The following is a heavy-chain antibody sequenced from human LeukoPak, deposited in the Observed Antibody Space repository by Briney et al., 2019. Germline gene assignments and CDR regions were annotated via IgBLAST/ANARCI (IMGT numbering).Heavy chain of an antibody. CDR3: ARRGQRYCSSTNCPPAFDI. Sequence: SETLSLTCAVYGGSFSGYYWSWIRQPPGKGLEWIGEINHSGSTNYNPSLKSRVTISVDTSKNQFSLKLSSVTAADTAVYYCARRGQRYCSSTNCPPAFDIWGQGTMVTVSS. D-gene: IGHD2-2*01. V-gene: IGHV4-34*01. CDR2: INHSGST. J-gene: IGHJ3*02. CDR1: GGSFSGYY.